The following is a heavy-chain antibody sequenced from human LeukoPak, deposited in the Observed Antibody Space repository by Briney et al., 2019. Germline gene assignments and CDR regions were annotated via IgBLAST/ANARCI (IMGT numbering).Heavy chain of an antibody. CDR3: ARGRGYCSSTSCYSVWMDV. CDR1: GYTFTGYY. CDR2: INPNSGGT. D-gene: IGHD2-2*01. Sequence: GASVKVSCKTSGYTFTGYYMHWVRQAPGQGLEWMGWINPNSGGTNSQKFQGRVTMTRDTSISTAYMELSRLRSDDTAVYYCARGRGYCSSTSCYSVWMDVWGKGTTVTVSS. V-gene: IGHV1-2*02. J-gene: IGHJ6*04.